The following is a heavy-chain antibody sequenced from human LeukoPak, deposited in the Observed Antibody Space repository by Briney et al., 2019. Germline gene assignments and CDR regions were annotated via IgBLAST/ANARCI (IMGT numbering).Heavy chain of an antibody. D-gene: IGHD2-21*01. CDR2: ISSSSSYI. CDR1: GFTASSYS. CDR3: ARDPADWDWFDP. Sequence: GGSVRLSWAASGFTASSYSMNCVSQDKGKGLEWVSSISSSSSYIYYADSVKGRFTISRDNAKNSLYLQMNSLRAEDTAVYYCARDPADWDWFDPWGQGTLVTVSS. J-gene: IGHJ5*02. V-gene: IGHV3-21*01.